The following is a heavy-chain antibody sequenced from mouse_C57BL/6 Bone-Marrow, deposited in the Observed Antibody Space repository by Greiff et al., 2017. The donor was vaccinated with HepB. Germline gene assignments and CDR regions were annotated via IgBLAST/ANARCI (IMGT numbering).Heavy chain of an antibody. CDR2: IYPGGGYT. CDR3: ARVLYYGSSPYFDY. V-gene: IGHV1-63*01. Sequence: QVQLKESGAELVRPGTSVKMSCKASGYTFTNYWIGWAKQRPGHGLEWIGDIYPGGGYTNYNEKFKGKATLTADKSSSTAYMQFSSLTSEDSAIYYCARVLYYGSSPYFDYWGQGTTLTVSS. D-gene: IGHD1-1*01. CDR1: GYTFTNYW. J-gene: IGHJ2*01.